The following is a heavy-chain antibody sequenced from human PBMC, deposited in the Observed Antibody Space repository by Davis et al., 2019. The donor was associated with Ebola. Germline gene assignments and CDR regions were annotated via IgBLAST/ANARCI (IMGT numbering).Heavy chain of an antibody. D-gene: IGHD4-17*01. CDR1: GFTFSSYA. CDR3: ARDGRDYGDYRADYFGMDV. J-gene: IGHJ6*02. Sequence: GESLKISCAASGFTFSSYAMSWVRQAPGKGLEWVSSISGSSSYIYYADSVKGRFTISRDNAKNSLYLQINSLRAEDTAVYYCARDGRDYGDYRADYFGMDVWGQGTTVTVAS. CDR2: ISGSSSYI. V-gene: IGHV3-21*01.